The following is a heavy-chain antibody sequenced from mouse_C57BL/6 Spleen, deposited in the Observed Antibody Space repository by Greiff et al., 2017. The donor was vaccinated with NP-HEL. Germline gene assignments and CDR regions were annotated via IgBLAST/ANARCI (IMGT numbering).Heavy chain of an antibody. CDR3: ARGENYGSSLFDY. D-gene: IGHD1-1*01. CDR1: GFTFSDYG. V-gene: IGHV5-17*01. J-gene: IGHJ2*01. CDR2: ISSGSSTI. Sequence: EVQVVESGGGLVKPGGSLKLSCAASGFTFSDYGMHWVRQAPEKGLEWVAYISSGSSTIYYADTVKGRFTISRDNAKNTLFLQMTSLRSEDTAMYYCARGENYGSSLFDYWGQGTTLTVSS.